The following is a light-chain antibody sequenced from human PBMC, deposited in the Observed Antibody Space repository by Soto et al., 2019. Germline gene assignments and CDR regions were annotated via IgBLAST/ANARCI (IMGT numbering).Light chain of an antibody. CDR1: QSVMSNY. CDR2: GAS. CDR3: QQYGSSPFT. Sequence: EVVLTPSPGSLSLSPVERATLSCRASQSVMSNYLSWYQQKPGQPPRLLIYGASSRATGIPDRFSGSGSGTDFTLTISRLEPEDFAVYYCQQYGSSPFTFGPGTKVDIK. V-gene: IGKV3-20*01. J-gene: IGKJ3*01.